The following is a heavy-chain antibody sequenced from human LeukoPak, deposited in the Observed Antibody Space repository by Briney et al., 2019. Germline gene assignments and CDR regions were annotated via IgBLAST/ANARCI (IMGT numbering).Heavy chain of an antibody. CDR3: ARDYRGYRAPYYFDY. CDR2: IKQDGSEK. Sequence: GGSLRLSCAASGFTFSSYWMSWVRQAPGKGLEWVANIKQDGSEKYYVDSVKGRFTISRDNAKNSLYLQMNSLRAEDTAVYYCARDYRGYRAPYYFDYWCQGTLVTVSS. CDR1: GFTFSSYW. J-gene: IGHJ4*02. V-gene: IGHV3-7*01. D-gene: IGHD2-15*01.